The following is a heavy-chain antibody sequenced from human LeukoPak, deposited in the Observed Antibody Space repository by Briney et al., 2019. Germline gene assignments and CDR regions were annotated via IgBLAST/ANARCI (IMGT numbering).Heavy chain of an antibody. CDR3: ARGFHYYGSGSYYKELDY. J-gene: IGHJ4*02. D-gene: IGHD3-10*01. V-gene: IGHV3-74*01. Sequence: PEGSLRLSCAASGFTFSSYWMHWVRQAPGKGLVWVSRINSDGSSTSYADSVKGRFTISRDNAKNTLYLQMNSLRAEDTAVYCCARGFHYYGSGSYYKELDYWGQGTLVTVSS. CDR1: GFTFSSYW. CDR2: INSDGSST.